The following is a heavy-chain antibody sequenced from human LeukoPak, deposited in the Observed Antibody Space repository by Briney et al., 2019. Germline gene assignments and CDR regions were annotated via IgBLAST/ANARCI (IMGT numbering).Heavy chain of an antibody. CDR3: AKDQAEPDCSGGSCYAGYFDY. V-gene: IGHV3-9*01. CDR2: LSWDSGSI. Sequence: PGRSLTLSCEASGFTFHDHSMHWVRQAPGKGLEWVSGLSWDSGSIGYADSVKGRFTISRDNSKHTLYLQMNSLRAEDTAVYYCAKDQAEPDCSGGSCYAGYFDYWGQGTLVTVCS. D-gene: IGHD2-15*01. J-gene: IGHJ4*02. CDR1: GFTFHDHS.